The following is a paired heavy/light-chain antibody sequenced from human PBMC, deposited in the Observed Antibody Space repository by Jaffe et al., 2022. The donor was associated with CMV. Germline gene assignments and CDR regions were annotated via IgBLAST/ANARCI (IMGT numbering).Light chain of an antibody. CDR3: MQGTHWPPWT. CDR2: KVS. CDR1: QSLVHSDGNTY. J-gene: IGKJ1*01. Sequence: DVVMTQSPLSLPVTLGQPASISCRSSQSLVHSDGNTYLNWFQQRPGQSPRRLIYKVSNRDSGVPDRFSGSGSGTDFTLKISRVEAEDVGIYYCMQGTHWPPWTFGQGTKVEIK. V-gene: IGKV2-30*02.
Heavy chain of an antibody. CDR3: VSECSGNYYSNYYYGMDV. D-gene: IGHD3-22*01. Sequence: QVQLQESGPGQVKPSETLSLTCTVSGASISTYHWSWIRQPPGKGLEWIGDIYYSGSGSTNYNPSLKSRVTISVDTSKNQFSLKLTSVTAADTAVYYCVSECSGNYYSNYYYGMDVWGQGTTVTVSS. V-gene: IGHV4-59*01. CDR1: GASISTYH. CDR2: IYYSGSGST. J-gene: IGHJ6*02.